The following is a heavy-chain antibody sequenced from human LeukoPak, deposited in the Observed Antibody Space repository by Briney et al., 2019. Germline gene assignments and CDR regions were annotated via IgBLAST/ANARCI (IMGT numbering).Heavy chain of an antibody. Sequence: SETLSLTCTVSGGSISSYYWSWIRQPPGKGLEWIGYIYTSGSTNYNPSLKSRVTISVDTSKNQFSLKLSSVTAADTAVYYCAREREIYYYDSSGYVYFDYWGQGTLVTVSS. CDR2: IYTSGST. CDR3: AREREIYYYDSSGYVYFDY. CDR1: GGSISSYY. V-gene: IGHV4-4*09. D-gene: IGHD3-22*01. J-gene: IGHJ4*02.